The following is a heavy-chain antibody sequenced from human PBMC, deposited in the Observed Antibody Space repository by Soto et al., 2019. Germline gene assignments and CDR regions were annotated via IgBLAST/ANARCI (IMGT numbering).Heavy chain of an antibody. D-gene: IGHD3-10*01. V-gene: IGHV1-69*01. CDR3: ARDIYYGSGSYYERDYYYGMDV. CDR1: GRTFSSYA. CDR2: IIPIFGTA. J-gene: IGHJ6*02. Sequence: SVKFYCKASGRTFSSYAISLVRQAPGQGLEWMGGIIPIFGTANYAQKFQGRVTITADESTSTAYMELSSLRSEDTAVYYCARDIYYGSGSYYERDYYYGMDVWGQGTTVTVSS.